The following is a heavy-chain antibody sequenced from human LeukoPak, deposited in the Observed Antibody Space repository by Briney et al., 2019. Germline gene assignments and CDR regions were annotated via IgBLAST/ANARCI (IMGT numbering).Heavy chain of an antibody. Sequence: SETLSLTCAVYGGSFSGYYWSWIRQPPGKGLGWVWEINHSGSTNYNPSLTSRVTISVDTSKNQVSLRLSSVTAADTAVYYCARHQKVLYYDILTGYYDYFDYWGQGTLVTVSS. CDR1: GGSFSGYY. CDR3: ARHQKVLYYDILTGYYDYFDY. D-gene: IGHD3-9*01. CDR2: INHSGST. J-gene: IGHJ4*02. V-gene: IGHV4-34*01.